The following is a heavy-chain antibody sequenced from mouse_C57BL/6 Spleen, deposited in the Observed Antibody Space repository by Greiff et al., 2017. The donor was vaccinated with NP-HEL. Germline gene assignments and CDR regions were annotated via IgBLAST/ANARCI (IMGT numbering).Heavy chain of an antibody. Sequence: EVQGVESGGGLVKPGGSLKLSCAASGFTFSDYGMHWVRQAPEQGLEWVAYISGGSSTIYYADTVKGRFTISRDNAKNTLFLQMTSLRSEDTAMYYCARPDYYGSSWYFDVWGTGTTVTVSS. CDR3: ARPDYYGSSWYFDV. CDR2: ISGGSSTI. V-gene: IGHV5-17*01. CDR1: GFTFSDYG. D-gene: IGHD1-1*01. J-gene: IGHJ1*03.